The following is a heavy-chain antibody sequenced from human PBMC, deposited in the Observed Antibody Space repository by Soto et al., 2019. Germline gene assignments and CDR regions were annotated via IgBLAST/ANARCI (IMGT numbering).Heavy chain of an antibody. V-gene: IGHV3-9*01. J-gene: IGHJ4*02. CDR3: AKDTGIAAAGPAFVY. CDR2: ISWNSGSI. CDR1: GFTFDDYA. Sequence: EVQLVESGGGLVQPGRSLRLSCAASGFTFDDYAMHWVRQAPGKGLEWVSGISWNSGSIGYADSVKGRFTISRDNAKNSLYLQMNSLRAEDTALYYCAKDTGIAAAGPAFVYWGQGTLVTVSS. D-gene: IGHD6-13*01.